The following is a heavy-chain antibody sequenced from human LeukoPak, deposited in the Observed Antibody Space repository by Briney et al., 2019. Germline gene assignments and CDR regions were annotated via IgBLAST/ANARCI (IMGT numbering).Heavy chain of an antibody. D-gene: IGHD2-15*01. J-gene: IGHJ4*02. CDR2: IYSDSSRT. CDR1: GFSFSTTW. Sequence: GGSLRLSCAVSGFSFSTTWMHWVRQAPGKGLEWVALIYSDSSRTTYADSVKGRFTISRDNAKNTVYLQMSSLRVEDTAVYFCTKDAGYASDYWGQGILVPVSS. V-gene: IGHV3-74*01. CDR3: TKDAGYASDY.